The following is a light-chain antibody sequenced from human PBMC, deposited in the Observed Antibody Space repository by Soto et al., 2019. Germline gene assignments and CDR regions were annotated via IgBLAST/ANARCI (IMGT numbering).Light chain of an antibody. V-gene: IGKV1-39*01. CDR1: ESISNN. Sequence: DIQMTQSPSSLSASVADRVTVTCRASESISNNLNWYQHRPGKAPKLLIYGASNLQSGVPSRFSGSRSGSDFTLTISSLQPEDFATYYCQQSYTTPYTFGQGTELEIK. CDR3: QQSYTTPYT. CDR2: GAS. J-gene: IGKJ2*01.